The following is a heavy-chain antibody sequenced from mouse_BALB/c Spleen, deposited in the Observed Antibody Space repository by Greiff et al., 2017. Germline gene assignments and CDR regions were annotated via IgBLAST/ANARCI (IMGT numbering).Heavy chain of an antibody. CDR2: IWAGGST. V-gene: IGHV2-9*02. D-gene: IGHD2-4*01. Sequence: QVQLKESGPGLVAPSQSLSITCTVSGFSLTSYGVYWVRQPPGKGLEWLGVIWAGGSTNYNSALMSRLSISKDNSKSQVFLKMNSLQTDDTAMYYCARDLDYDSAWFAYWGQGTLVTVSA. J-gene: IGHJ3*01. CDR1: GFSLTSYG. CDR3: ARDLDYDSAWFAY.